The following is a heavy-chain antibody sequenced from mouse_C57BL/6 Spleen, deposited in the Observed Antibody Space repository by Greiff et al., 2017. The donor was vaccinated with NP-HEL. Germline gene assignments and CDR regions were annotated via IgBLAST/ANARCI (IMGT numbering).Heavy chain of an antibody. J-gene: IGHJ4*01. CDR3: TRSDYGAMDY. CDR1: GYTFTDYE. V-gene: IGHV1-15*01. D-gene: IGHD1-1*01. Sequence: VQLQQPGAELVRPGASVTLSCKASGYTFTDYEMHWVKQTPVHGLAWIGAIDPETGGTAYNQKFKGKAILTADKSSSTAYMELRSLTSEDSAVYYCTRSDYGAMDYWGQGTSVTVSS. CDR2: IDPETGGT.